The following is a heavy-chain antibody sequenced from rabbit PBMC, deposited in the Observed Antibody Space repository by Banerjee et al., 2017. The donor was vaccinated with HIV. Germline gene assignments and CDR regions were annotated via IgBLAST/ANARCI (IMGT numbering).Heavy chain of an antibody. CDR1: GFTISSTW. D-gene: IGHD2-1*01. J-gene: IGHJ6*01. V-gene: IGHV1S40*01. CDR2: ITTGSGNT. CDR3: TRGDGVLNYGFAL. Sequence: QSLEESGGDLVKPGASLTLTCTASGFTISSTWMCWVRQAPGKGLEWIGCITTGSGNTYYANWAKGRFTISKTSSTTVTLQMSSLTAADTATYFCTRGDGVLNYGFALWGQGTLVTVS.